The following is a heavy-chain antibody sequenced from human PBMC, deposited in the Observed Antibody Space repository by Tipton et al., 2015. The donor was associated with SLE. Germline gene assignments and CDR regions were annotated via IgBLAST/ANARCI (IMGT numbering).Heavy chain of an antibody. D-gene: IGHD3-22*01. CDR1: GGSISSHY. V-gene: IGHV4-4*07. CDR3: ARDYYYDSSGGDAFDI. J-gene: IGHJ3*02. CDR2: IYTSGST. Sequence: TLSLTCTVSGGSISSHYWSWIRQPAGKGLEWIGRIYTSGSTNYNPSLKSRVTMSVDTSKNQFSLKLSSVTAADTAVYYCARDYYYDSSGGDAFDIWGQGTMVTVSS.